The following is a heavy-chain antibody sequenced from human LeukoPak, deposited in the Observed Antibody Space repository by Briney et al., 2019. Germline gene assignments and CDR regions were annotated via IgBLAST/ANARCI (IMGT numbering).Heavy chain of an antibody. J-gene: IGHJ4*02. V-gene: IGHV3-30-3*01. CDR2: ISYDGSNK. Sequence: PGRSLRLSCAASGFTFSSYAMHWVRQAPGKGLEWVAVISYDGSNKYYADSVKGRFTISRDNSKNTLYLQMNSLRAEDTAVYYCARDLDSGPYGSGSYSDYWGQGTLVTVSS. CDR3: ARDLDSGPYGSGSYSDY. D-gene: IGHD3-10*01. CDR1: GFTFSSYA.